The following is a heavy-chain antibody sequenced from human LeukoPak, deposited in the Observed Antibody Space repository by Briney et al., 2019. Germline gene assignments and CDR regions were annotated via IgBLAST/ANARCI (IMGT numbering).Heavy chain of an antibody. Sequence: ASVKASCKASGYTFTSYYMHWVRQAPGQGLEWMGIINPSGGSTSYAQKFQGRVTMTRDTSTSTVYMELSSLRSEDTAVYYCARDRQGVVVITASLDYWGQGTLVTVSS. CDR1: GYTFTSYY. CDR3: ARDRQGVVVITASLDY. V-gene: IGHV1-46*01. D-gene: IGHD3-22*01. J-gene: IGHJ4*02. CDR2: INPSGGST.